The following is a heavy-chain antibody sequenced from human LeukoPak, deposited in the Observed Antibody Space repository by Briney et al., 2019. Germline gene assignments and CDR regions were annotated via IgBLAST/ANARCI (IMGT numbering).Heavy chain of an antibody. D-gene: IGHD1-26*01. CDR2: INSDGSGT. V-gene: IGHV3-74*01. Sequence: PGGSLRLSCAASGFTFSSYWMHWVRQAPGKGLVWVSRINSDGSGTSYADSVKGRFTISRDNAKNTLYLQMNSLRAEDTAVYYCARGGAFPRFDPWGQGTLVTVSS. CDR3: ARGGAFPRFDP. J-gene: IGHJ5*02. CDR1: GFTFSSYW.